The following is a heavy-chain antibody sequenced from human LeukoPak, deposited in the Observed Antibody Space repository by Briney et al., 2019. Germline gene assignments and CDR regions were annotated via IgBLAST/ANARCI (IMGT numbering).Heavy chain of an antibody. J-gene: IGHJ3*02. CDR2: IYYSGST. D-gene: IGHD3-16*01. CDR3: ARTCGSSAVWAFDI. V-gene: IGHV4-30-4*08. Sequence: PSQTLSLTCTVSGGSISSGDYYWSWIRQPPGKGLEWIGYIYYSGSTYYNPSLKSRVTISVDTSKNQFSLKLSSVTAADTAVYYCARTCGSSAVWAFDIWGQGTMVTVSS. CDR1: GGSISSGDYY.